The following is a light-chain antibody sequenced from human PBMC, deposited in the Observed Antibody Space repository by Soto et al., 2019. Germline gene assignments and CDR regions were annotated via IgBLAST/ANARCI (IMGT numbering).Light chain of an antibody. CDR1: QGIIDY. V-gene: IGKV1-27*01. CDR2: AAS. J-gene: IGKJ1*01. CDR3: QKYDTAPQT. Sequence: DIQMTQSPSSLSASVGDRVTITCRASQGIIDYLAWYQQKPGKPPKLLIYAASTLHSGVPSRFSGSGAGTDFTLTTSRLQPEDVATYYCQKYDTAPQTFGPGTRVEIK.